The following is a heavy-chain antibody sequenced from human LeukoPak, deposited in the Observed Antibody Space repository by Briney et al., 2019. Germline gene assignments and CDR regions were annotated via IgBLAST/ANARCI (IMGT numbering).Heavy chain of an antibody. CDR3: ATDYTPYVGASAD. CDR1: GFKFSDYG. J-gene: IGHJ4*02. D-gene: IGHD1-26*01. V-gene: IGHV3-33*01. Sequence: GGSLRLSCVASGFKFSDYGMHWVRQAPGKGLEWVAIIWYDGSNKYYADSAKGRFTFSRDNSRNTMYLQMNSLRAEDTAIYYCATDYTPYVGASADWGQGTLVTVSS. CDR2: IWYDGSNK.